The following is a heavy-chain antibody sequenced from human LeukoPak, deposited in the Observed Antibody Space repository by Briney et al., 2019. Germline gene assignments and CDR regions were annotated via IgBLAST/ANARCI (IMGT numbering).Heavy chain of an antibody. CDR3: ALTPGIAAAPFDY. CDR1: GYTFTSYY. V-gene: IGHV1-46*01. Sequence: ASVKVSCKASGYTFTSYYMHWVRQAPGQGPEWMGLINPSGSSTSYAQKFQGRLSLTRDMSTSTAYMELRSLRSDDTAVYYCALTPGIAAAPFDYWGQGTLVTVSS. J-gene: IGHJ4*02. D-gene: IGHD6-13*01. CDR2: INPSGSST.